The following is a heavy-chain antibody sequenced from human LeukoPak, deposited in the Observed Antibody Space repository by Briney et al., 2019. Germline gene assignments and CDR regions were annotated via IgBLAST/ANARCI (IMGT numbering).Heavy chain of an antibody. Sequence: GGSLRLSCAASGFTFSSYAMSWVRRAPGKRLEWVSGISGSGGSTYYGESVKGRFTISRDNSKNTLYLQVNSLRAEDTAVYYCAKAGRPVSKYYFDYWGQGTLVTVSS. CDR1: GFTFSSYA. J-gene: IGHJ4*02. CDR3: AKAGRPVSKYYFDY. D-gene: IGHD3-10*01. V-gene: IGHV3-23*01. CDR2: ISGSGGST.